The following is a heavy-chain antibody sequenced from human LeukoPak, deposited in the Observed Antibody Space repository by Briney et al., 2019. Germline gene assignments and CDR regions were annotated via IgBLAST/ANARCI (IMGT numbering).Heavy chain of an antibody. V-gene: IGHV3-73*01. CDR2: IRSKANNYAT. CDR1: GFTFSDSA. CDR3: SSPYCSDGVCYPGH. Sequence: GGSLRLSCAASGFTFSDSAMHWVRQASGKGLEWVGRIRSKANNYATAYAASVKGRFTISRDDSKNTAYLQMNSLKTEDTAVYYCSSPYCSDGVCYPGHWGQGTLVTVSS. J-gene: IGHJ4*02. D-gene: IGHD2-8*01.